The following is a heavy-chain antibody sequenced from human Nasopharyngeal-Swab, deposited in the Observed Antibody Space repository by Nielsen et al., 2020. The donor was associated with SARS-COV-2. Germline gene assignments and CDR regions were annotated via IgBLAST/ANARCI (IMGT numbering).Heavy chain of an antibody. CDR3: TRDRGSGYFDS. CDR1: GYTFIGYY. CDR2: FNPNSGGT. J-gene: IGHJ4*02. V-gene: IGHV1-2*06. Sequence: ASVKVPCKTSGYTFIGYYIHWVRQAPGQGLEWMGRFNPNSGGTNYAQELQGRVTMTGDTSISTAYMELSRVRSDDTAMYYCTRDRGSGYFDSWGQGTLVIVSS. D-gene: IGHD3-3*01.